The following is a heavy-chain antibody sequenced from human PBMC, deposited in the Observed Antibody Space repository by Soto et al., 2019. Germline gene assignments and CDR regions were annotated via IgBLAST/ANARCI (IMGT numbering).Heavy chain of an antibody. Sequence: SETLSLTCAVSGYSISSGYYWGWIRQPPGKGLEWIGSIYHSGSTYYNPSLKSRVTISVDTSKNQFSLKLSSVTAADTAVYYCARDFKRAGNNRGRGVRMDVWGQGTTVTVSS. CDR2: IYHSGST. V-gene: IGHV4-38-2*02. CDR1: GYSISSGYY. CDR3: ARDFKRAGNNRGRGVRMDV. D-gene: IGHD3-10*01. J-gene: IGHJ6*02.